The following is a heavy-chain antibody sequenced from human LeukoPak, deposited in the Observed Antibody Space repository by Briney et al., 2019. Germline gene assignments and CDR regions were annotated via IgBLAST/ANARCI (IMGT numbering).Heavy chain of an antibody. D-gene: IGHD1-26*01. J-gene: IGHJ4*02. CDR2: ISSSGSTI. CDR1: GFTFSSTW. V-gene: IGHV3-48*04. Sequence: HPGGSLRLSCAASGFTFSSTWMSWVRQAPGKGLEWVSYISSSGSTIYYADSVKGRFTISRDNAENTLYLQMNSLRAEDTAVYYCAREPIVGVHFDYWGQGTLVTVSS. CDR3: AREPIVGVHFDY.